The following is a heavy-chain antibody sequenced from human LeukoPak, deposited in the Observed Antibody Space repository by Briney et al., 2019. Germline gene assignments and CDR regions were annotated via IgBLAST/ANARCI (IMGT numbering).Heavy chain of an antibody. CDR2: ISSSSSYI. CDR1: GFTFSSYS. V-gene: IGHV3-21*01. Sequence: PGGSLRLSCAASGFTFSSYSMNWVRQAPGKGLEWVSSISSSSSYIYYADSVKGRFTISRDNAKNSLYLQMNSLRAEDTAVYYCARGPAPRIMIVKHDYWGQGTLVTVSS. CDR3: ARGPAPRIMIVKHDY. D-gene: IGHD3-16*01. J-gene: IGHJ4*02.